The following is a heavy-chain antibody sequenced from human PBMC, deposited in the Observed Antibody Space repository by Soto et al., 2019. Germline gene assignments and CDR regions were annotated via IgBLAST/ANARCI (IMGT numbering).Heavy chain of an antibody. V-gene: IGHV3-48*01. CDR1: GFTFSSYS. Sequence: EVQLVESGGGLVQPGGSLRLSCAASGFTFSSYSMNWVRQAPGKGLEWVSYISRSSSTIYYAASVKGRFTISRDNAKNSLYLQMNSLRAEDTAVYYCARHPERIAQIGWFDPWGQGTLVTVSS. CDR3: ARHPERIAQIGWFDP. CDR2: ISRSSSTI. J-gene: IGHJ5*02. D-gene: IGHD6-13*01.